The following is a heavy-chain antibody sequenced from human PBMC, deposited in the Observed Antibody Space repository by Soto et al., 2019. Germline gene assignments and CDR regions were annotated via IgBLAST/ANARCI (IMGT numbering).Heavy chain of an antibody. Sequence: QVQLQESGPGLVKPSETLSLTCTVSGGSVSSGSYYWSWIRQPPGKGLEWIGYIYYSGSTNYNPSLKSRVTISVDTSKNQFSLKLSSVTAADTAVYYCARERYSSSWYMWFDPWGQGTLVTVSS. CDR1: GGSVSSGSYY. CDR2: IYYSGST. D-gene: IGHD6-13*01. J-gene: IGHJ5*02. CDR3: ARERYSSSWYMWFDP. V-gene: IGHV4-61*01.